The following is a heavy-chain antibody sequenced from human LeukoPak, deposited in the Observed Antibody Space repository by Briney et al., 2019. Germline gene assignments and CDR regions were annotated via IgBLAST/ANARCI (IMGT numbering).Heavy chain of an antibody. V-gene: IGHV3-21*01. CDR3: AGSGGSTAYGMDV. CDR2: ISSSSSYI. Sequence: GGSVRLSCAASGFTFSGYSMNWVRQAPGKGLEWVSSISSSSSYIYYADSVKGRFTISRDNAKNSLYLQMNSLRAEDTAVYYCAGSGGSTAYGMDVWGQGTTVPVSS. CDR1: GFTFSGYS. D-gene: IGHD2-15*01. J-gene: IGHJ6*02.